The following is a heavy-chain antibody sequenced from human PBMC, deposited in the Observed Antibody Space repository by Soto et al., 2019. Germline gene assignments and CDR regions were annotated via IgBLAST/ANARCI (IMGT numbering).Heavy chain of an antibody. V-gene: IGHV1-69*13. Sequence: SVKVSCKASGGTFSSYATSWVRQAPGQGLEWMGGIIPIFGTANYAQKFQGRVTITADESTSTAYMELSSLRSEDTAMYYCARDTVTMVRGNPDSFPGAWGQGTLVTVSS. CDR2: IIPIFGTA. D-gene: IGHD3-10*01. CDR3: ARDTVTMVRGNPDSFPGA. J-gene: IGHJ5*02. CDR1: GGTFSSYA.